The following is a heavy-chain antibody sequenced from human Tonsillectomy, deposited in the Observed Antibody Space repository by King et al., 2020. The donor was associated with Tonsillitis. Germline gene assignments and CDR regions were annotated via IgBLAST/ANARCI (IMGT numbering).Heavy chain of an antibody. CDR3: ARDSPYSGYDLDY. Sequence: VQLVESGGGLVKPGGSLRLSCAASGFTFSYYPMNWVRQAPGKGLEWVSSISSSSSYIYYADSVKGRFNISRDNAENSLSLHMNSLSAEDTAVYYCARDSPYSGYDLDYWGQGTPVTVSS. CDR2: ISSSSSYI. J-gene: IGHJ4*02. V-gene: IGHV3-21*01. CDR1: GFTFSYYP. D-gene: IGHD5-12*01.